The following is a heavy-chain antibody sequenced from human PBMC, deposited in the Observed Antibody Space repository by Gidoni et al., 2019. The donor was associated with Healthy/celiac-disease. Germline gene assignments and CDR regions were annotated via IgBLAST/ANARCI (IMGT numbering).Heavy chain of an antibody. CDR2: ISGSGGST. CDR1: GVTFSSYA. J-gene: IGHJ3*02. CDR3: AKALYCSSTSCYKKDAFDI. Sequence: EVQLLESGGGLVQPGGSLRLSCAASGVTFSSYAMSWVRQAPGKGLEWVSAISGSGGSTYYADSVKGRFTISRDNSKNTLYLQMNSLRAEDTAVYYCAKALYCSSTSCYKKDAFDIWGQGTMVTVSS. V-gene: IGHV3-23*01. D-gene: IGHD2-2*02.